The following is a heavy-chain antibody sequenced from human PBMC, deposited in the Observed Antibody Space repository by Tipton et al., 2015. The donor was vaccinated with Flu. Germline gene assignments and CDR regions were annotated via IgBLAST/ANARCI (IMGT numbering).Heavy chain of an antibody. CDR1: GGSIVDSTYY. Sequence: TLSLTCTVSGGSIVDSTYYWDWIRQPPGKGLEWIGSVYYYGNTYYNPSLESRVTISIDTSKNQFSLKLNSVTAADTAVFYCARRGGGYKYLYGMDVWGQGTTVIASS. D-gene: IGHD2-15*01. CDR3: ARRGGGYKYLYGMDV. V-gene: IGHV4-39*01. J-gene: IGHJ6*02. CDR2: VYYYGNT.